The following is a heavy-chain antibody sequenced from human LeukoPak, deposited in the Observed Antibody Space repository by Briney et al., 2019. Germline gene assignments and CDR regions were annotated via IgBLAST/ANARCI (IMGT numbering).Heavy chain of an antibody. D-gene: IGHD5-12*01. CDR3: ARRPHSGYEGNSYYFDY. CDR2: IYYSGST. V-gene: IGHV4-39*01. J-gene: IGHJ4*02. Sequence: SETLSLTCTVSGGSISSSSYYWGWIRQPPGKGLEWLGSIYYSGSTYYNPSLKSRDTISVDTSKNQCSLKLSSVTAADTAVYYCARRPHSGYEGNSYYFDYWGEGTLVTVSS. CDR1: GGSISSSSYY.